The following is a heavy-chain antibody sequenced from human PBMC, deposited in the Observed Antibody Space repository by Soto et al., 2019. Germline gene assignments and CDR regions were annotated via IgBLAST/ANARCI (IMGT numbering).Heavy chain of an antibody. CDR3: ARDSVVVPAIPDSFDP. V-gene: IGHV1-69*04. J-gene: IGHJ5*02. CDR2: IIPILGIA. D-gene: IGHD2-21*02. CDR1: GGTFSSYA. Sequence: ASVKVSCKASGGTFSSYAISWVRQAPGQGLEWMGRIIPILGIANYAQKFQGRVTITADKSTSTAYMELSSLRSEDTAVYSFARDSVVVPAIPDSFDPWGQGTLVTVSS.